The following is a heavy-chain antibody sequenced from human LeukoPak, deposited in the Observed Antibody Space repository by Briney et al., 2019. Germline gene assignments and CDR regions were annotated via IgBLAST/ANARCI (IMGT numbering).Heavy chain of an antibody. J-gene: IGHJ4*02. CDR3: AKGGGSHDFWSGYPFDY. CDR1: GFTFSSYG. Sequence: PGRSLGLSCAASGFTFSSYGMHWVRQAPGKGLEWVAVIWYDGSNKYYADSVKGRFTISRDNSKNTLYLQMNSLRAEDTAVYYCAKGGGSHDFWSGYPFDYWGQGTLVTVSS. CDR2: IWYDGSNK. D-gene: IGHD3-3*01. V-gene: IGHV3-33*06.